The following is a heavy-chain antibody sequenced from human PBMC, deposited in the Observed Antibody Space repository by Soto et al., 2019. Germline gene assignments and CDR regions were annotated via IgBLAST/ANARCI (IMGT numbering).Heavy chain of an antibody. CDR1: EGTFNSYV. V-gene: IGHV1-69*06. CDR2: IIPLFGTT. D-gene: IGHD3-3*01. Sequence: QVKLVQSRAEVKKPGSSVRVSCKASEGTFNSYVVSWVRQAPGQGLQWMGGIIPLFGTTNYAHQLEGRVTITADTSTTTAYMELSGLRPGDTAVYYCARGDTIFESSERYHHYGLDVWGQGTTVIVSS. CDR3: ARGDTIFESSERYHHYGLDV. J-gene: IGHJ6*02.